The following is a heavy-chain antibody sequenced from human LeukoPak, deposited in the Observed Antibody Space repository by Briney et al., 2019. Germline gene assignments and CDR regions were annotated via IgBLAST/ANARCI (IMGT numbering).Heavy chain of an antibody. CDR1: GFSFSSYA. D-gene: IGHD3-16*01. V-gene: IGHV3-30-3*01. Sequence: GGSLRLSCAASGFSFSSYAMDWVRQAPGKGLEWVAFMSYNGGDKKYVDSVKGRFSLSRDNSKKTFFLQMDSLSPEDTAVYYCARDQPGGGFDYWGQGVLVTVSS. CDR3: ARDQPGGGFDY. CDR2: MSYNGGDK. J-gene: IGHJ4*02.